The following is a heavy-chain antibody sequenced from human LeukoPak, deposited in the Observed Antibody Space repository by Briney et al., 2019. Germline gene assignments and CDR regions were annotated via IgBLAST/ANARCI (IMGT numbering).Heavy chain of an antibody. CDR2: IYYSGST. V-gene: IGHV4-31*03. CDR1: GGSISSGGYY. D-gene: IGHD6-19*01. Sequence: SQTLSLTCTVSGGSISSGGYYWSWIRQHPGKGLEWIGYIYYSGSTYYNPSLKSRVTISVDTSKNQFSLKLSSVTAADTAVYYCARAAVAGIWMPLLFDYWGQGALVTVSS. CDR3: ARAAVAGIWMPLLFDY. J-gene: IGHJ4*02.